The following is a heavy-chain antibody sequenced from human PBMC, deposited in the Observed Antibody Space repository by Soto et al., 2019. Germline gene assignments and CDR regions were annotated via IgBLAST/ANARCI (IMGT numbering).Heavy chain of an antibody. CDR3: ARGGTGTQNWFDP. D-gene: IGHD1-7*01. J-gene: IGHJ5*02. Sequence: PSETLSLTCAVSGGSISSGGYSWSWIRQPPGKGLEWIGYIYHSGSTYYNPSLKSRVTISVDRSKNQFSLKLSSVTAADTAVYYCARGGTGTQNWFDPWGQGTLVTVSP. V-gene: IGHV4-30-2*01. CDR1: GGSISSGGYS. CDR2: IYHSGST.